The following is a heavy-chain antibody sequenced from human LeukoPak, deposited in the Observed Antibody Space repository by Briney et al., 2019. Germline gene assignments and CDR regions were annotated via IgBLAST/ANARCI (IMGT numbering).Heavy chain of an antibody. D-gene: IGHD2-2*01. CDR3: ARQYCTSTSCNSAFDI. Sequence: GGSLRLSCAASGFTFSTYAMSWVRQAPGKGLEWVSALSPSGGITYYEDSVKGRFTISRDNSKNTLYLQINTLRAEDTAVYYCARQYCTSTSCNSAFDIWGQGTIVTVSS. J-gene: IGHJ3*02. CDR2: LSPSGGIT. V-gene: IGHV3-23*01. CDR1: GFTFSTYA.